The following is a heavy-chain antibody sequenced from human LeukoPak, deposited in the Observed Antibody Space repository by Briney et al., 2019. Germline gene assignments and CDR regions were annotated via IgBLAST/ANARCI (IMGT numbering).Heavy chain of an antibody. CDR2: ISDSGNTI. CDR3: AGDRGFGEGINWFDP. D-gene: IGHD3-10*01. J-gene: IGHJ5*02. V-gene: IGHV3-48*03. CDR1: AFALSSRE. Sequence: GGSLRLSCEGSAFALSSREMNWVRQAPAKGLEWVAYISDSGNTIFYAASVKGRFTISRDNAKNSLFLQMNSLSAEDSAIYYCAGDRGFGEGINWFDPWGQGTLVTVST.